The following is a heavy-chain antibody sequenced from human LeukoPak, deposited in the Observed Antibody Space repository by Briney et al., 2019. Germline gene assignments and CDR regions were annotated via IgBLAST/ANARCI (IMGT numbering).Heavy chain of an antibody. CDR1: GYTFTSFG. V-gene: IGHV1-18*01. CDR3: AIRTGTYPYYFDY. Sequence: ASVKVSCKASGYTFTSFGLSWLRQAPGQGLEWMGWISTYNGNTNYAQKFQGRVTMTTDTSTRTAHMDLRSLRSDDTGVYYCAIRTGTYPYYFDYWGQGTLVTVSS. CDR2: ISTYNGNT. D-gene: IGHD1-26*01. J-gene: IGHJ4*02.